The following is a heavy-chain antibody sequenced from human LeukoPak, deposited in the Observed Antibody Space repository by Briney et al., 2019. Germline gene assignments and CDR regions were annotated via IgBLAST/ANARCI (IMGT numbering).Heavy chain of an antibody. D-gene: IGHD3-3*01. CDR3: AKDHSYDFWSGYSNDAFDI. CDR2: ISGSGGST. CDR1: GFTFSSYA. V-gene: IGHV3-23*01. Sequence: GGSLRLSCAASGFTFSSYAMSWVRQARGKGLEWVSAISGSGGSTYYADSVKGRFTISRDNSKNTLYLQMNSLRAEHTAVYYCAKDHSYDFWSGYSNDAFDIWGQGTMVTVSS. J-gene: IGHJ3*02.